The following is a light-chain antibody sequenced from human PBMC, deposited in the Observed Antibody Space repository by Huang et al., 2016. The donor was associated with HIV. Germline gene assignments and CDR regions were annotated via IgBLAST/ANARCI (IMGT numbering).Light chain of an antibody. CDR1: QSLSSN. CDR2: DAS. V-gene: IGKV3-11*01. Sequence: EIELTQSPATLSLSPGERATLSCRASQSLSSNLAWYQQKPGQAPRLLIHDASNRATGIPGRFSGRGSGTDFTLTINSLEPEDFAVYYCQQRTNWPLTFGPGTKVDIK. J-gene: IGKJ3*01. CDR3: QQRTNWPLT.